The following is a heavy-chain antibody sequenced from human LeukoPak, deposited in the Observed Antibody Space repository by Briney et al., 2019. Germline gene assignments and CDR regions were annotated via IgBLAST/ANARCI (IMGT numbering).Heavy chain of an antibody. CDR1: GGSISNYY. V-gene: IGHV4-4*07. CDR3: ARIHGWFANAFDP. J-gene: IGHJ5*02. Sequence: SETLSLTCTVSGGSISNYYWSWIRQPAGKGLEWIGRIYTSGSTNYSPSLKSRVTMSIDTSKNQYSLKLNSVTAADTAVYYCARIHGWFANAFDPWGQGTLVTVSS. D-gene: IGHD3-10*01. CDR2: IYTSGST.